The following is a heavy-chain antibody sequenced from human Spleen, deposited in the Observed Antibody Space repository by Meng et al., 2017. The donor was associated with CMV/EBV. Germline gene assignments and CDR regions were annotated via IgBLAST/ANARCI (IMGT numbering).Heavy chain of an antibody. D-gene: IGHD1-26*01. V-gene: IGHV4-31*02. CDR2: IYFTGST. CDR1: GGSISSGNYY. J-gene: IGHJ4*02. Sequence: VSGGSISSGNYYWGWIRQRPEKGLEWIAFIYFTGSTYYNPSLKNRVTISADTSKNQFSLKISSVTAADTAVYYCARDIVGTNYFDYWGQGALVTVSS. CDR3: ARDIVGTNYFDY.